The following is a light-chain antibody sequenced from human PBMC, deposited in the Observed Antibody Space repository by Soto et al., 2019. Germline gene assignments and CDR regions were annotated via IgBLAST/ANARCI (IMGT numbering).Light chain of an antibody. CDR2: DAS. V-gene: IGKV1-33*01. CDR1: RDIDNY. CDR3: HHPANLLFP. J-gene: IGKJ2*01. Sequence: IEVTQAPTYLSASEGDRVTITCQASRDIDNYLNWYQQKPGKAPNLLIYDASNLETGVPLRFSGSRSGTHFTLTISSLHPEDIVTYYCHHPANLLFPFAQGTKVDIK.